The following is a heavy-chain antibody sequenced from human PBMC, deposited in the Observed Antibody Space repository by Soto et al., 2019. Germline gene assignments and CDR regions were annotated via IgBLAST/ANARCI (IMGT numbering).Heavy chain of an antibody. D-gene: IGHD3-3*01. Sequence: EVQLESGGGLVQSGGSLRLSCAASGFTFSRYGMSWFRQAPGKGLEWVSTISENGVSRYYTDSVKGRFTISRDNSKYTVYLQLYSLRAEETAISYCANGVVQYSSDFDLWGRGTLVTVST. CDR2: ISENGVSR. J-gene: IGHJ2*01. CDR1: GFTFSRYG. V-gene: IGHV3-23*01. CDR3: ANGVVQYSSDFDL.